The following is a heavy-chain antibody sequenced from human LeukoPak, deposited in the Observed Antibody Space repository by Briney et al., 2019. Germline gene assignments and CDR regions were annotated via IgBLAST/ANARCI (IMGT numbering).Heavy chain of an antibody. Sequence: GESLKISCKGSGYRFTSYWIGLGRQMPGKGLEWMVIIYRGYSDTRYSPSFRGQVTISADKSIGTAYLQWRSLKASDTAMYHCARQPIGGYYDSSGYPSDAFDVWRQGTMVTVSS. D-gene: IGHD3-22*01. V-gene: IGHV5-51*01. CDR2: IYRGYSDT. J-gene: IGHJ3*01. CDR1: GYRFTSYW. CDR3: ARQPIGGYYDSSGYPSDAFDV.